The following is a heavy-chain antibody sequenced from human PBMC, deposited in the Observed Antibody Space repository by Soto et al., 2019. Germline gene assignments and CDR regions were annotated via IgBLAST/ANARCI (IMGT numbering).Heavy chain of an antibody. CDR3: ARFYSPTRNPNNYSPSLDY. V-gene: IGHV4-34*01. J-gene: IGHJ4*02. CDR2: INHSGSI. D-gene: IGHD2-21*01. CDR1: GGSFSDYS. Sequence: PSETLSLTCSVYGGSFSDYSWSWIRQPPGQGLEWIGEINHSGSINLHPSLKSRVTISVDTSKNQSSLKLSSVPAADTAVYYCARFYSPTRNPNNYSPSLDYGGQGTVVTVSS.